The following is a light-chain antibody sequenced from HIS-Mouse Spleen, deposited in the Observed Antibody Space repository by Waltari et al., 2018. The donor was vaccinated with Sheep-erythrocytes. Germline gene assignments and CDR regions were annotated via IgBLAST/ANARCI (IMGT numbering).Light chain of an antibody. Sequence: SYELTQPPSVSVSPGQTASITCPGDKLGDKYACWYQQKPGQSPVLVIYQDSKRPSGIPERFSGSNSGNTDTLTISGTQAMDEADYYCQAWDSSTEVFGGGTKLTVL. CDR1: KLGDKY. J-gene: IGLJ2*01. CDR2: QDS. V-gene: IGLV3-1*01. CDR3: QAWDSSTEV.